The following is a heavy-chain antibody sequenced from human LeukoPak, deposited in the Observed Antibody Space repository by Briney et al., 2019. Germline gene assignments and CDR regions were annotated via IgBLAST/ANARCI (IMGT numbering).Heavy chain of an antibody. Sequence: ASVKVSCKASGGTFSSYAISWVRQAPGQGLEWMGGIIPIFGTANYAQKFQGRVTITTDESTSTAYMELSSLRSEDTAVHYCASGDCSGGSCYVPWEARKRWAFNAFDIWGQGTMVTVSS. CDR2: IIPIFGTA. CDR3: ASGDCSGGSCYVPWEARKRWAFNAFDI. D-gene: IGHD2-15*01. V-gene: IGHV1-69*05. CDR1: GGTFSSYA. J-gene: IGHJ3*02.